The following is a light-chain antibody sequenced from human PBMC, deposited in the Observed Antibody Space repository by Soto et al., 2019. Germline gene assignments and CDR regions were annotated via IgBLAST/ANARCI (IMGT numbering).Light chain of an antibody. Sequence: QSVLTQPPSASGSPGQSVTISCTGTSSDVGGYNYVSWYQQHPGKAPKLMIYEVSKRPSGVPDRFSGSKSGNTASLTVSGLQAEDEADYYCSSYAGSKVGGGTKLTVL. J-gene: IGLJ2*01. CDR1: SSDVGGYNY. CDR2: EVS. CDR3: SSYAGSK. V-gene: IGLV2-8*01.